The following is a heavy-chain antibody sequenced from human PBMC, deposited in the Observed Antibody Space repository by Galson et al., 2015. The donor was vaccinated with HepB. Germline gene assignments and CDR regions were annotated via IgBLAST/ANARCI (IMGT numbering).Heavy chain of an antibody. CDR2: VYYGGTT. CDR1: GDSISTSLYY. Sequence: ETLSLTCTVSGDSISTSLYYWGWIRQGPGRDLEWIGSVYYGGTTYYSPSFQSRVAMSVDTSKNQLSLTLTSVTAADTAVYYCARPLVLNGRFYPGVGPFHIWGQGTMVTVS. V-gene: IGHV4-39*01. D-gene: IGHD1-26*01. J-gene: IGHJ3*02. CDR3: ARPLVLNGRFYPGVGPFHI.